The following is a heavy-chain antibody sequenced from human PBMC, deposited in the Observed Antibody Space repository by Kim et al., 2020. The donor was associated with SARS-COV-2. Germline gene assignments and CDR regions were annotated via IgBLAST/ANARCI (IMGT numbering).Heavy chain of an antibody. CDR2: AYYSGNN. J-gene: IGHJ6*01. V-gene: IGHV4-39*01. CDR3: ESHQRYSCARYVVFYY. CDR1: GGSLSSSSYY. Sequence: SETLSLTCTVSGGSLSSSSYYWGWIRQPPGQGLEWIGSAYYSGNNYYNLTLKSPVTISADTTKNQFSLNPVSVTDADTADYSCESHQRYSCARYVVFYY. D-gene: IGHD6-19*01.